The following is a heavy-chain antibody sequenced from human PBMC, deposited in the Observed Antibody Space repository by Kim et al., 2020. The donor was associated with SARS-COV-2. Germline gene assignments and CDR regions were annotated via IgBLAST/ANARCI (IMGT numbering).Heavy chain of an antibody. CDR3: TADLLWFGELWFDY. CDR1: GFTFSNAW. V-gene: IGHV3-15*01. J-gene: IGHJ4*02. Sequence: GGSLRLSCAASGFTFSNAWMSWVRQAPGKGLEWVGRIKSKTDGGTTDYAAPVKGRFTISRDDSKNTLYLQMNSLKTEDTAVYYCTADLLWFGELWFDYWGQGTLVTVSS. CDR2: IKSKTDGGTT. D-gene: IGHD3-10*01.